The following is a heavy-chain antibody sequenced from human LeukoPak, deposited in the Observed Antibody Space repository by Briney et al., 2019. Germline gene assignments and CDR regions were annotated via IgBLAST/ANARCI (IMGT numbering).Heavy chain of an antibody. J-gene: IGHJ6*04. Sequence: GGSLRLSCVSSGFTIGTAWMSWVRQAPGKGLEWLGHIKSEGEGATTDYAAPAKGRFAISRDDSKNMIHLQMSSLKIDDTAIYYCIAHFPYFYGFDVWGKGTTVTVSS. CDR1: GFTIGTAW. CDR3: IAHFPYFYGFDV. CDR2: IKSEGEGATT. D-gene: IGHD3-3*02. V-gene: IGHV3-15*01.